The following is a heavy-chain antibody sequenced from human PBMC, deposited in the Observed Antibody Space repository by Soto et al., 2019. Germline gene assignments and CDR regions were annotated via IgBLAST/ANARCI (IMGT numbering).Heavy chain of an antibody. V-gene: IGHV1-18*01. CDR2: ISAYNGNT. D-gene: IGHD3-22*01. CDR3: ARSLSLRDSSGPFDY. CDR1: GYTFTSYG. J-gene: IGHJ4*02. Sequence: ASVKVSCKASGYTFTSYGISWVRQAPGQGLEWMGWISAYNGNTNYAQKLQGRVTMTTDTSTSTAYMELRSLRSDDTAVYYCARSLSLRDSSGPFDYWGQGTLVTVSS.